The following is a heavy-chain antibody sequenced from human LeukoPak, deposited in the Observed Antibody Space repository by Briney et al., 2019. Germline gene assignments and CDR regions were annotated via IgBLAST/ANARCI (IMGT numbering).Heavy chain of an antibody. J-gene: IGHJ4*02. V-gene: IGHV2-5*01. CDR1: GFSLSTSGVG. CDR3: ARSFSGITIFGVVITPFDY. Sequence: ESGPTLVKPTQNLTLTCTFSGFSLSTSGVGVGWIRQPPGKALEWLALIYWNDDKRYSPSLKSRLTITKDTSKNQVVLTMTNMDPVDTATYYCARSFSGITIFGVVITPFDYWGQGTLVTVSS. D-gene: IGHD3-3*01. CDR2: IYWNDDK.